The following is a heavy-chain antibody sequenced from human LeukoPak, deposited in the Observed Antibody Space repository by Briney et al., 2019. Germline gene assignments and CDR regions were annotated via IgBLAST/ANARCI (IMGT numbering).Heavy chain of an antibody. CDR3: APSPCSGDSCYRFDF. D-gene: IGHD2-15*01. J-gene: IGHJ4*02. CDR1: GASISSSYW. CDR2: IHHSGST. Sequence: SGTLSLTCAVSGASISSSYWWSWVRQPPGKGLEWIGEIHHSGSTKYNPSLKSRVTISVDKSKNQFSLKLSSVTAADTAVYYRAPSPCSGDSCYRFDFWGQGTQVTVSS. V-gene: IGHV4-4*02.